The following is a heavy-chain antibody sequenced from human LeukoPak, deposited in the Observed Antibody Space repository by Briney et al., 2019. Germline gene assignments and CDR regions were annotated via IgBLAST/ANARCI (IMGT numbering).Heavy chain of an antibody. J-gene: IGHJ4*02. Sequence: GGSLRLSCAASGFTFSSYGMHWVRQAPGKGLEWVAVISYDGSNKYYADSVKGRFTISRDNSKNTLYLQMNSLRAEDTAVYYCAKDQREGSSLDYWGQGTLVTVSS. D-gene: IGHD3-10*01. V-gene: IGHV3-30*18. CDR3: AKDQREGSSLDY. CDR2: ISYDGSNK. CDR1: GFTFSSYG.